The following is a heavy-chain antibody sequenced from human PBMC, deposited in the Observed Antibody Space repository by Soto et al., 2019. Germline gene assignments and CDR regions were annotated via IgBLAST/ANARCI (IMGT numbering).Heavy chain of an antibody. CDR1: GYSFTSYW. CDR3: ARDVIAPPNYFDP. D-gene: IGHD4-4*01. CDR2: IYPGDSDT. V-gene: IGHV5-51*01. Sequence: LGESLKISCKGSGYSFTSYWIGWVRQMPGKGLEWMGIIYPGDSDTRYSPSFQGQVTISADKSISTAYLQWSSLKASDTAMYYCARDVIAPPNYFDPWGQGTLVTVSS. J-gene: IGHJ5*02.